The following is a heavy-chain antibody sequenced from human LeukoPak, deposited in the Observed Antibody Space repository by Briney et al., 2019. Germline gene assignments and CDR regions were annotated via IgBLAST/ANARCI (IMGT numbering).Heavy chain of an antibody. Sequence: GGSLRLSCAASGFSFNYYSMNWVRQPPGKGLEWVSNIGTSSTTIYYADSVKGRFTISRDNAKNSLYLQMNSLRADDTAVYYCARFAAGGSYYYYMDVWSKGTTVTVSS. J-gene: IGHJ6*03. CDR3: ARFAAGGSYYYYMDV. D-gene: IGHD6-25*01. CDR2: IGTSSTTI. V-gene: IGHV3-48*01. CDR1: GFSFNYYS.